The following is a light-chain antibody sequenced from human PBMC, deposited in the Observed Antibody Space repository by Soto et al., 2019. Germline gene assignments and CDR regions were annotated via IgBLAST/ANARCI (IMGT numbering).Light chain of an antibody. CDR2: DAS. V-gene: IGKV1-33*01. Sequence: DIEMTQYPSSLSASVGDRVTITCQASQDISNYLNWYQQKPGKAPKLLIYDASNLETGVPSRFSGSGSGTDFTFTISSLQPEDIATYYCQQYDNLPLPFGGGGKVAIK. J-gene: IGKJ4*01. CDR3: QQYDNLPLP. CDR1: QDISNY.